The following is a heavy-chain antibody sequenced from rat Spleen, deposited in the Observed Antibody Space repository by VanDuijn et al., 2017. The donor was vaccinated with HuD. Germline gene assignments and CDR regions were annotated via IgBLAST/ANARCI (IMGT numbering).Heavy chain of an antibody. D-gene: IGHD1-4*01. Sequence: EVQLVESGGGLVQPGRSLKLSCAASGFTFSDYNMAWVSQAPKKGLEWVATISYDGSSTYYRDSVKGRFTISRDNAKSTLYLQMDSLRSEDTATYYCARHELPGYNWFAYWGQGTLVTVSS. J-gene: IGHJ3*01. CDR1: GFTFSDYN. CDR2: ISYDGSST. CDR3: ARHELPGYNWFAY. V-gene: IGHV5-7*01.